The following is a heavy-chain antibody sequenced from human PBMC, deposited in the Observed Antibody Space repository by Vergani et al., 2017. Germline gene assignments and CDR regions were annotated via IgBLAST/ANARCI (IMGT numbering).Heavy chain of an antibody. D-gene: IGHD5-24*01. Sequence: QVQLVESGGGLVKPGGSLRLSCAASGFSFSDHYMTWIRQAPGKGLEWVSYISNSGNTIEYADSVKGRFSISRDNAKSSVFLQMESLRAEDTAVYYCARDHRDYNNYPGTFDSWGQGSMVTVSS. CDR3: ARDHRDYNNYPGTFDS. V-gene: IGHV3-11*01. J-gene: IGHJ3*02. CDR2: ISNSGNTI. CDR1: GFSFSDHY.